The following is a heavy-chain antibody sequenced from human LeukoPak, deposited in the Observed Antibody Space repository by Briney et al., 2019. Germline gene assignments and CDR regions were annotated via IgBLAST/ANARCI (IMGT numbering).Heavy chain of an antibody. CDR3: ATPYGSYYNAEYFQH. CDR2: INHSGST. CDR1: GGSFSGYY. V-gene: IGHV4-34*01. D-gene: IGHD1-26*01. J-gene: IGHJ1*01. Sequence: SETLTLTCAVYGGSFSGYYWSWIRQPPGKGLEWIGEINHSGSTNYNPSLKSRVTISVDTSKNQFSPKLSSVTAADTAVYYCATPYGSYYNAEYFQHWGQGTLVTVSS.